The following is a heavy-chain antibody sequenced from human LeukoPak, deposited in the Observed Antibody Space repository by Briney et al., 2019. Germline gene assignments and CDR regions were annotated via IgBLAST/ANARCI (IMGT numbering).Heavy chain of an antibody. CDR3: AKDSYSKGDF. V-gene: IGHV3-7*01. CDR1: GFTFSYHW. Sequence: GGSLRLSRAASGFTFSYHWMTWVRQAPGKGLEWVANIKNDGAVKNYVDSVKGRFTISRDNAKNSLYLQMNSLRAEDTAVYYCAKDSYSKGDFWGQGVLVTVSS. D-gene: IGHD6-13*01. J-gene: IGHJ4*02. CDR2: IKNDGAVK.